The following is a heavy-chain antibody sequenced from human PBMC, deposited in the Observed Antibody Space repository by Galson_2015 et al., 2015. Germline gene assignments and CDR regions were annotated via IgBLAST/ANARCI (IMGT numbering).Heavy chain of an antibody. CDR2: INAGNGNT. CDR3: ARDDKGYCSGGSCYRWSDP. V-gene: IGHV1-3*01. J-gene: IGHJ5*02. Sequence: VKVSCKASGYTFTTYSMHWVRQAPGQGLEWMGWINAGNGNTKYSQNFQGRVTITRDTSANTAYMELSSLTSEDTAVYYCARDDKGYCSGGSCYRWSDPWGQGTLVTVSS. CDR1: GYTFTTYS. D-gene: IGHD2-15*01.